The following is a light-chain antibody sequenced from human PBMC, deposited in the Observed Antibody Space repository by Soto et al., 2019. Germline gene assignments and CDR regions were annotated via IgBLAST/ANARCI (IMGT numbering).Light chain of an antibody. V-gene: IGLV2-14*03. Sequence: QSVLTQPASLSGSPGQSITISCTGTSTDIGSYNYVSWYQQHPGKVPKLMIFDVSYRPSGISDRFSGSKSGNTASLTISGLQPEDEADYYCSSYGASSTLFGGGTKLTVL. J-gene: IGLJ2*01. CDR3: SSYGASSTL. CDR2: DVS. CDR1: STDIGSYNY.